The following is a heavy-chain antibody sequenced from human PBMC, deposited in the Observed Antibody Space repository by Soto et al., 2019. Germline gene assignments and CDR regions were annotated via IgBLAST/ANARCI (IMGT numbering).Heavy chain of an antibody. D-gene: IGHD4-17*01. CDR3: ARYGEDYYAGLDV. CDR1: GYSVTSVYY. CDR2: IYHAGST. J-gene: IGHJ6*02. V-gene: IGHV4-38-2*01. Sequence: ETLYLTCSVSGYSVTSVYYWGWIRQPPGKGLEWIGNIYHAGSTYYSPSLKSRVIISIDSPRNSFSLELSSLTAADTAVYYCARYGEDYYAGLDVWGQGTTVTVSS.